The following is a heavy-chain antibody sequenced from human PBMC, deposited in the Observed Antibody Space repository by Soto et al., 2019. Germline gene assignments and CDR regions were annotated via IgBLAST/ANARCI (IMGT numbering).Heavy chain of an antibody. V-gene: IGHV5-51*01. D-gene: IGHD6-13*01. CDR2: IYPGDSDT. Sequence: GEALKISCKGSGYSFTSYWIGGVRQMPGKGLEWMGIIYPGDSDTRYSPSFQGQVTISADKSISTAYLQWSSLKASDTAMYYCARTSAAGKYYYRMAVSGQGTTVPVSS. J-gene: IGHJ6*02. CDR3: ARTSAAGKYYYRMAV. CDR1: GYSFTSYW.